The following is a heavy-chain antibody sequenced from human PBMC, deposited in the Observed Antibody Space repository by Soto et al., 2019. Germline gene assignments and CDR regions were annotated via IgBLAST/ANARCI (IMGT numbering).Heavy chain of an antibody. CDR3: ARDFYGGYTYGPGDY. J-gene: IGHJ4*02. CDR2: IHGDGGKI. V-gene: IGHV3-7*01. Sequence: EVQVVESGGGLVQPGGSLRLSCAASGFMFSAYWMSWVRQAPGKGLEWVANIHGDGGKIYYVDSVKGRFTISRDNAKRSLYLQMKSLRAEDTAVYYCARDFYGGYTYGPGDYWGQGALVAVSS. CDR1: GFMFSAYW. D-gene: IGHD5-18*01.